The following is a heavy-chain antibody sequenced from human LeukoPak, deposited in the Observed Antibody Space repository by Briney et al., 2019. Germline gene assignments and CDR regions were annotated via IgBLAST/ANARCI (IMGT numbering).Heavy chain of an antibody. J-gene: IGHJ5*02. Sequence: SETLSLTCTVSGYSISSGYYWGWIRQPPGKGLEWIGSIYHSGSTYYNPSLKSRVTISVDTSKNQFSLKLSSVTAADTAVYYCARSGDDCGVSWFDPWGQGTLVTVSS. CDR1: GYSISSGYY. CDR2: IYHSGST. CDR3: ARSGDDCGVSWFDP. V-gene: IGHV4-38-2*02. D-gene: IGHD4-17*01.